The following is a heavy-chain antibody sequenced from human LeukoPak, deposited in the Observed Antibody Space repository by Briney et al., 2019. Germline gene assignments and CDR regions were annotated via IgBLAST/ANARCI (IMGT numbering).Heavy chain of an antibody. D-gene: IGHD2-2*03. V-gene: IGHV4-39*01. J-gene: IGHJ5*02. CDR3: ARRLSIALDIVVVPAAPNYLNWFDP. CDR1: GGSISSSSYY. Sequence: SETLSLTCTVSGGSISSSSYYWGWIRQPPGRGLEWIGSIYYSGSTYYNPSLKSRVTISVDTSKNQFSLKLSSVTAADTAVYYCARRLSIALDIVVVPAAPNYLNWFDPWGQGTLVTVSS. CDR2: IYYSGST.